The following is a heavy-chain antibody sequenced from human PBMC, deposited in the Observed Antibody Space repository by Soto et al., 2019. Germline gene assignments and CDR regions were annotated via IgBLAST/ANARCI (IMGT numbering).Heavy chain of an antibody. D-gene: IGHD4-17*01. V-gene: IGHV3-23*01. J-gene: IGHJ4*02. CDR3: ARDSRHGDYSL. Sequence: PGGSLRLSCAASGFTFSTYAMTWVRQAPGKGLEWVSSISGGGDTTYYADSVKGRFTISRDNSENTLSLQMNSLRAEDTAVYYCARDSRHGDYSLWGQGTLVTVSS. CDR1: GFTFSTYA. CDR2: ISGGGDTT.